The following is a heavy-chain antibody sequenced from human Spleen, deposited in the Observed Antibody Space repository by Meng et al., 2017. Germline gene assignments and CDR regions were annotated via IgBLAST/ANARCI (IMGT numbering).Heavy chain of an antibody. CDR1: GFTVVNYG. D-gene: IGHD3-22*01. CDR2: ISAYSGET. J-gene: IGHJ4*02. V-gene: IGHV1-18*01. CDR3: AKIEAPYYDSSAYYD. Sequence: QVQMVQSGAEVERPGASVKISCKTSGFTVVNYGISWLRQTPGQGLEWMGWISAYSGETKYSQRLQGRVSVTTDTSTATGYLELTNLRSDDTAVYYCAKIEAPYYDSSAYYDWGQGTLVTVSS.